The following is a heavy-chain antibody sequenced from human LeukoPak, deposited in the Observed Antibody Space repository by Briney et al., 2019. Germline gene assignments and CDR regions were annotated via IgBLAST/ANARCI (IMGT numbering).Heavy chain of an antibody. D-gene: IGHD6-19*01. J-gene: IGHJ4*02. V-gene: IGHV3-74*01. CDR2: ISPDGSST. CDR3: ARDPKERAVAGHLDY. Sequence: PGGSLRLSCAASGFTFSSYAMSWVRQAPGEGLVWVSRISPDGSSTSYADSVKGRFTISRDNAKNTLYLQMNSLRAEDTAVYYCARDPKERAVAGHLDYWGQGTLVTVSS. CDR1: GFTFSSYA.